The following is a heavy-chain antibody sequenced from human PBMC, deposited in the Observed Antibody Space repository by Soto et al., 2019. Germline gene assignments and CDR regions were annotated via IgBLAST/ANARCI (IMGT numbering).Heavy chain of an antibody. CDR2: IIPIFGTA. J-gene: IGHJ6*02. CDR3: ASGLAAAGYYYYYCGMDV. D-gene: IGHD6-13*01. V-gene: IGHV1-69*06. Sequence: SVKVSCKASGGTFSSYAISWVRQAPGQGLEWMGGIIPIFGTANYAQKFQGRVTITADKSTSTAYMELSSLRSEDTAVYYCASGLAAAGYYYYYCGMDVWGQGTTVTVSS. CDR1: GGTFSSYA.